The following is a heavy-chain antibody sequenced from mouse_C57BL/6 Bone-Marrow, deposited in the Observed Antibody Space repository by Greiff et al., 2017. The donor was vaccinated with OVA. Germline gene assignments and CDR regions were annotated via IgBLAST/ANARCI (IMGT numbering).Heavy chain of an antibody. CDR2: IDPETGGT. Sequence: QVRLQQSGAELVRPGASVTLSCKASGYTFTDYEMHWVKQTPVHGLEWIGAIDPETGGTAYNQKFKGKAILTADKSSSTAYMELRSLTSKDSAVYYCTRGYSNYYAMDYWGQGTSVTVSS. CDR3: TRGYSNYYAMDY. V-gene: IGHV1-15*01. D-gene: IGHD2-5*01. J-gene: IGHJ4*01. CDR1: GYTFTDYE.